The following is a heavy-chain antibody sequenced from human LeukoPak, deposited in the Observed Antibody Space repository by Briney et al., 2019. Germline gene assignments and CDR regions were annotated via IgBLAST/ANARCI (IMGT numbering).Heavy chain of an antibody. CDR3: ARFGRTIFGVVIPAPFDP. Sequence: PSETLSLTCTVSGVSISSDDYFWGWIRQSPGKGLEWIASVSYSGTVYYNPSLESRVTISLDTSKNQFSLTMNSVTAADTALYYCARFGRTIFGVVIPAPFDPWGQGTLVTVSS. CDR1: GVSISSDDYF. V-gene: IGHV4-39*07. CDR2: VSYSGTV. J-gene: IGHJ5*02. D-gene: IGHD3-3*01.